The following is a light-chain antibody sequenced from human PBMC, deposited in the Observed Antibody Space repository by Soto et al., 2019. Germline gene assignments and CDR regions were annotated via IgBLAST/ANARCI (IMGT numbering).Light chain of an antibody. J-gene: IGKJ1*01. CDR1: QSISSS. V-gene: IGKV3-15*01. CDR2: GAS. Sequence: EIVFTQSPGTLSLSPGESATLSCRASQSISSSKLAWYQQNPGQAPRLLMCGASNRATGTPARFSGSGSGTEFTLTISSLQSEDFAVYYCQQYNNGPPWTFGQGTKVDIK. CDR3: QQYNNGPPWT.